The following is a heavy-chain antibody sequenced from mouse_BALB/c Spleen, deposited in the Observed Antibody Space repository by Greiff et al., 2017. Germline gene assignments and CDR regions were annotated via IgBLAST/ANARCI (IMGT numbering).Heavy chain of an antibody. CDR2: INPSTGYT. CDR1: GYTFTSYR. CDR3: ARSRLDYAMDY. Sequence: QVQLQQSGAELAKPGASVKMSCKASGYTFTSYRMHWVKQRPGQGLEWIGYINPSTGYTEYNQKFKDKATLTADKSSSTAYMQLSSLTSEDSAVYYCARSRLDYAMDYWGQGTSVTVSS. J-gene: IGHJ4*01. V-gene: IGHV1-4*01. D-gene: IGHD1-2*01.